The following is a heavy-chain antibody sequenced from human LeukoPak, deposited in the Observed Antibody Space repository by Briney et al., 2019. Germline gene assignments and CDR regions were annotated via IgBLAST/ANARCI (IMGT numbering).Heavy chain of an antibody. Sequence: GGSLRLSCAASGFIFSNNWMHWVRQTPGKELEWVSRITPDGTGATYADSVKGRFTIFRDNAQNTVYLQMNSLRVEDTAVYYCVGDLQVWELQYWGQGTLVTVPS. J-gene: IGHJ1*01. CDR1: GFIFSNNW. CDR2: ITPDGTGA. D-gene: IGHD1-26*01. CDR3: VGDLQVWELQY. V-gene: IGHV3-74*01.